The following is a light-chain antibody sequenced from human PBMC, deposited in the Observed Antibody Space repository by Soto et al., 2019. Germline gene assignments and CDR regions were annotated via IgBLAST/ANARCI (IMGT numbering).Light chain of an antibody. CDR1: SSDVGGYNY. V-gene: IGLV2-14*01. CDR3: SSYTSSSTLYV. CDR2: DVS. J-gene: IGLJ1*01. Sequence: QSALTQPPSASGSPGQSVTISCTGTSSDVGGYNYVSWYQQYPGKAPKLMIYDVSNRPSGVSNRFSGSKSGNTASLTISGLQAEDEADYYCSSYTSSSTLYVFGTGTKLTVL.